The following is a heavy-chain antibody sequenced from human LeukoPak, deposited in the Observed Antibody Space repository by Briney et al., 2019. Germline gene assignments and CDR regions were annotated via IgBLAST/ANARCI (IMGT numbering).Heavy chain of an antibody. CDR3: ARGTYYYYDSSGYLFWFDP. V-gene: IGHV4-61*01. J-gene: IGHJ5*02. CDR2: IFYSGST. Sequence: PSETLSLTCTVSGGSISSGSYYWNWIRQPPGKGLEWIGHIFYSGSTISNPSLKSRVTISVDTSKNQFSLKLSSVTAADTAVYYCARGTYYYYDSSGYLFWFDPWGPGTLVTVSS. D-gene: IGHD3-22*01. CDR1: GGSISSGSYY.